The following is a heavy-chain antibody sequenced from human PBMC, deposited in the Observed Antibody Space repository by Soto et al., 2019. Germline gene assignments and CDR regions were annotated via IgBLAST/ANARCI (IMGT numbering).Heavy chain of an antibody. CDR3: SRRRGPGGGDGLFDP. V-gene: IGHV1-18*04. CDR2: ISAYNGNT. CDR1: GYTFTSYG. Sequence: QVQLVQSGAEVKKPGASVKVSCKASGYTFTSYGISWVRQAPGQGLEWMGWISAYNGNTNYAQKLQGRVTMTTDTSTSTAYMELRGLRSDDTAVYYFSRRRGPGGGDGLFDPWGQGTLVTVSS. J-gene: IGHJ5*02. D-gene: IGHD5-12*01.